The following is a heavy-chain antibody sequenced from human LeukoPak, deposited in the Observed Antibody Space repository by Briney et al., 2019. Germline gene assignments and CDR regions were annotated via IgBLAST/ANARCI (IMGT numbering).Heavy chain of an antibody. Sequence: ASVKVSCKASGYTFTSYGISWVRQAPGQGLEWMGWISAYNGNTNYAQKLQGRVTMTTDTSTSTAYMELRSLRSDDTAVYYCARSRIEWLRGYGYYYYYYMDVWGKGTTVTISS. CDR3: ARSRIEWLRGYGYYYYYYMDV. CDR2: ISAYNGNT. J-gene: IGHJ6*03. V-gene: IGHV1-18*01. D-gene: IGHD5-12*01. CDR1: GYTFTSYG.